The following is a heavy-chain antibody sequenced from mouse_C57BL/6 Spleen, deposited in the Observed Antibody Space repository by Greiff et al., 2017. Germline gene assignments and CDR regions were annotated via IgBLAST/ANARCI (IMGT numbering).Heavy chain of an antibody. CDR2: IHPNSGST. V-gene: IGHV1-64*01. CDR3: ARGHYYGSSWYFDV. J-gene: IGHJ1*03. CDR1: GYTFTSYW. D-gene: IGHD1-1*01. Sequence: QVRLQQPGAELVKPGASVKLSCKASGYTFTSYWMHWVKQRPGQGLEWIGMIHPNSGSTNYNEKFKSKATLTVDKSSSTAYMQLSSLTSEDSAVYYCARGHYYGSSWYFDVWGTGTTVTVSS.